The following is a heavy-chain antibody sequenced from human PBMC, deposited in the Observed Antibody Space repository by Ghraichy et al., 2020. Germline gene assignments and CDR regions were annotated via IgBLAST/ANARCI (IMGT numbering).Heavy chain of an antibody. Sequence: GGSLRLSCEASGFIFTSYGIHWVRQAPGKGLEWVAVISSDGNNKYYGDSVRGRFTVSRDNSKNTVDLQMNSLRPEDTAVYYCAREAYLYGSLTSGWIDPWGQGTLVTVSS. V-gene: IGHV3-30*03. CDR3: AREAYLYGSLTSGWIDP. CDR2: ISSDGNNK. D-gene: IGHD3-10*01. J-gene: IGHJ5*02. CDR1: GFIFTSYG.